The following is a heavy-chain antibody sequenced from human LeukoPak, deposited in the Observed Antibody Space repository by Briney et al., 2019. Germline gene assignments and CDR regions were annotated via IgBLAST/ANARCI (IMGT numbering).Heavy chain of an antibody. J-gene: IGHJ4*02. CDR3: ARRQVGAPGP. V-gene: IGHV1-2*02. D-gene: IGHD1-26*01. Sequence: ASVKVSCKASGYTFTGYFMHWVLQAPGQGLEWMGWINPNSGGTNYAQKFQGRITMTRDTFISTAYMELSRLRSDDTAVYYCARRQVGAPGPWGQGTLVTVSS. CDR2: INPNSGGT. CDR1: GYTFTGYF.